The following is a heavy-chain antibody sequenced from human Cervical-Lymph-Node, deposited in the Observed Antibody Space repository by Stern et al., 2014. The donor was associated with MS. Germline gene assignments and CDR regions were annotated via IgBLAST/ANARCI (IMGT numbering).Heavy chain of an antibody. Sequence: QVQLQESGPGLVKPSQTLSLTCTFSGGSISSGGYYWSWIRQHPGKGLEWIGYIYYSGSTYYSPSLKSRVTMSLDTSTNQVSLKLSSVAAADTAVYYCARVAYDFWSGYYPFDYWGQGTLVTVSS. J-gene: IGHJ4*02. CDR1: GGSISSGGYY. V-gene: IGHV4-31*03. D-gene: IGHD3-3*01. CDR2: IYYSGST. CDR3: ARVAYDFWSGYYPFDY.